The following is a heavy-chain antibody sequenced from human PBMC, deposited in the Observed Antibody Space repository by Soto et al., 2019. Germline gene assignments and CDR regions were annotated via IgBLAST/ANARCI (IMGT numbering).Heavy chain of an antibody. CDR3: ARRHSYGSGKYAVAL. CDR1: GGSISSVNYY. V-gene: IGHV4-39*01. CDR2: ISYSGST. D-gene: IGHD3-10*01. J-gene: IGHJ6*02. Sequence: QLQLQESGPGLVKASETLSLTCTVSGGSISSVNYYWSWIRQPPGTALEWIGSISYSGSTFYNPSLNRRGNMYVDKPKSQSSLKLTSETATDTGVYYCARRHSYGSGKYAVALCGQGTTVTVSS.